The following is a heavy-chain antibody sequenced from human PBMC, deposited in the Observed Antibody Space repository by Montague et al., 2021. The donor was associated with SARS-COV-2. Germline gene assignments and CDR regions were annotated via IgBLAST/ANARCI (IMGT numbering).Heavy chain of an antibody. D-gene: IGHD3-9*01. CDR3: ARSLYDILTGYYLPFDY. Sequence: PALVKPTQTLTLTCTFSGFSLSTSGTCVSWVRQPPGKALEWLALIDWDDNKFYSTSLKTRLTISKDTSKNQVVLTMTNVDPVDTATYYCARSLYDILTGYYLPFDYWGQGTLVTVSS. CDR2: IDWDDNK. CDR1: GFSLSTSGTC. J-gene: IGHJ4*02. V-gene: IGHV2-70*20.